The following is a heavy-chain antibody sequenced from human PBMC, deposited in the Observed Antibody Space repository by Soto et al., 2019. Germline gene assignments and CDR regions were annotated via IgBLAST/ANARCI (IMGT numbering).Heavy chain of an antibody. D-gene: IGHD1-26*01. CDR1: GGSISSHY. V-gene: IGHV4-59*11. CDR2: IYYSGST. J-gene: IGHJ4*02. CDR3: ARDARSYSGSYSLVYFDY. Sequence: LETLSLTCTVAGGSISSHYWSWIRQTPGKGLEWIGYIYYSGSTNYNPSLKSRVTISVDTSKNQFSLKLSSVTAADTAVYYCARDARSYSGSYSLVYFDYWGQGTLVTVSS.